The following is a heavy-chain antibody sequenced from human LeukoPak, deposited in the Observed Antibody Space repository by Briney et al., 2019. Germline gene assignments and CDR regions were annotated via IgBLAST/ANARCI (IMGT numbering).Heavy chain of an antibody. D-gene: IGHD2-15*01. J-gene: IGHJ4*02. CDR3: VGDATEIKMGWVYSAY. Sequence: EPGGSLRLSCAASVFTYSSYEMNWLPQAPGKGLEWLSYISTSGSTIYYADSVKGRFTISRDDAKNSLYLKRNSLSAEDTGVYHCVGDATEIKMGWVYSAYWGQGTLVTVSS. CDR1: VFTYSSYE. V-gene: IGHV3-48*03. CDR2: ISTSGSTI.